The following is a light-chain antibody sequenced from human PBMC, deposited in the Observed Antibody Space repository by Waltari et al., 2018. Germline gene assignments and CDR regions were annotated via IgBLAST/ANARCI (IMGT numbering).Light chain of an antibody. CDR2: EVS. Sequence: QSALTQPASVSGSPGQSITLSCSGTDSDVGAYALVSWYQQHPGKAPHLIIYEVSNRPSGISNRFSASKSGNTASLTISGLQAEDEADYYCSSYTTSSAPGVFGTGTRVTVL. CDR1: DSDVGAYAL. V-gene: IGLV2-14*01. CDR3: SSYTTSSAPGV. J-gene: IGLJ1*01.